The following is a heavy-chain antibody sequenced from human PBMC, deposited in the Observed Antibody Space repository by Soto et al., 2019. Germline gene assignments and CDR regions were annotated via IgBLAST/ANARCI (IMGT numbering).Heavy chain of an antibody. D-gene: IGHD6-13*01. V-gene: IGHV3-43*01. CDR2: ISWDGGST. Sequence: GGSLRLSCAASGFTFDDYTMHWVRQAPGKGLEWVSLISWDGGSTYYADSVKGRFTISRDNSKNSLYLQMNSLRTGDTALYYCAKDARIAAAGTEVYGMDVWGQGTTVTVSS. CDR3: AKDARIAAAGTEVYGMDV. CDR1: GFTFDDYT. J-gene: IGHJ6*02.